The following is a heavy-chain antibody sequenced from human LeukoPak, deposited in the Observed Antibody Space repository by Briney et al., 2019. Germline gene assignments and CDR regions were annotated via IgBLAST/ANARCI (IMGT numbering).Heavy chain of an antibody. CDR3: ARDHGGSSGGYFDY. Sequence: SETLSLTCTVSGGSISSYYWSWIRQPPGKGLEWIGYIYDSGSTNYNPSLKSRVTISMDTSKNQFSLKLSSVTAADTAVYYCARDHGGSSGGYFDYWGQGTLVTVSS. D-gene: IGHD4-23*01. J-gene: IGHJ4*02. CDR2: IYDSGST. CDR1: GGSISSYY. V-gene: IGHV4-59*12.